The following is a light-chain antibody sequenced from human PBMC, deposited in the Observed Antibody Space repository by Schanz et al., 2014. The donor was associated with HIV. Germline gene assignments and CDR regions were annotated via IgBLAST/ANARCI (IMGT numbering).Light chain of an antibody. J-gene: IGKJ4*01. CDR1: QSSSTY. V-gene: IGKV3-15*01. CDR2: DVS. Sequence: EIVLTQSPGTLSLSPGERATLSCRASQSSSTYLAWYQQKPGQAPRLLIYDVSIRAAGFPGRFSGSGSGTEFTLTISSLQSEDFTVYYCQQYDNWPPLTFGGGTKVEIK. CDR3: QQYDNWPPLT.